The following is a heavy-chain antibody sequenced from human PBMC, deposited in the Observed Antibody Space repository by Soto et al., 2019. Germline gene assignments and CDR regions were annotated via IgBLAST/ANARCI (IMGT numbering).Heavy chain of an antibody. CDR1: GFTFSRYG. CDR2: ISYDGSNK. J-gene: IGHJ4*02. Sequence: GGSLRLSCAASGFTFSRYGMHWCRQAPGKGLEWVAVISYDGSNKYYADSVKGRFTISRDNSKNTLYLQMNSLRAEDTAVYYCAKALVAAAAPGYFDYWGQGTLVTVSS. V-gene: IGHV3-30*18. D-gene: IGHD6-13*01. CDR3: AKALVAAAAPGYFDY.